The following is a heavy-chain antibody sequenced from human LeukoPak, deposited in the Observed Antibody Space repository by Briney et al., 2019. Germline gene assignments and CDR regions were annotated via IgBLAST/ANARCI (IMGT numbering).Heavy chain of an antibody. CDR1: GGSISSYY. V-gene: IGHV4-59*01. CDR2: IYYSGST. CDR3: ARAKSYSNYALDY. Sequence: ASETLSLTCTVSGGSISSYYWSWIRQPPGKGLEWIGDIYYSGSTNYNPSLKSRVTISVDTSKNQFSLKLSSVTAADTAVYYCARAKSYSNYALDYWGQGTLVTVSS. D-gene: IGHD4-11*01. J-gene: IGHJ4*02.